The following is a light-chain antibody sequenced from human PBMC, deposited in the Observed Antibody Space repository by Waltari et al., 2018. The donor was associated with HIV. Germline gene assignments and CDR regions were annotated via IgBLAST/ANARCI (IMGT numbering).Light chain of an antibody. CDR3: QQSYSTLFT. Sequence: DIQMPQSPSSLSASVGDSVTITCRASQSISSYLNWYQQKPGKAPKLLIYAASSLQSGVPSRFSGSGSGTDFTLTISSLQPEDFATYYCQQSYSTLFTFGPGTKVDIK. J-gene: IGKJ3*01. CDR2: AAS. CDR1: QSISSY. V-gene: IGKV1-39*01.